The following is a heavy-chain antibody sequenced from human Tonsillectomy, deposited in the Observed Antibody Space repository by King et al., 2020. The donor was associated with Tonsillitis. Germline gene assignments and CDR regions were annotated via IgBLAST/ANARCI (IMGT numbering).Heavy chain of an antibody. CDR3: ASTWNYDSSGYYYVAFDV. CDR2: VTSSGKFM. V-gene: IGHV3-21*01. Sequence: EVQLVESGGGLVKPGGSLRLSCVASGFNFSRYTMNWVRQAPGKGPEWVSFVTSSGKFMNYADSAKGRFTVSRDNARNSLYLQMNSLRAEDTAVYYCASTWNYDSSGYYYVAFDVWGRETMVTVSS. CDR1: GFNFSRYT. J-gene: IGHJ3*01. D-gene: IGHD3-22*01.